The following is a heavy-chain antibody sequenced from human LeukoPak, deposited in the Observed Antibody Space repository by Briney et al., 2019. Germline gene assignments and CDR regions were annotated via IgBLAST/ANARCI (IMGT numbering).Heavy chain of an antibody. CDR2: INPAGDST. J-gene: IGHJ4*02. Sequence: GGSLRLSCTASGFTFSDYSMSWVRQAPGAGLEWVSAINPAGDSTTDADSVKGRFTISRDNSKSTLYLQMNGLTAEDTALYYCARRLVTAGITDFFDSWGQGTLVSVSS. CDR3: ARRLVTAGITDFFDS. V-gene: IGHV3-23*01. CDR1: GFTFSDYS. D-gene: IGHD2-2*01.